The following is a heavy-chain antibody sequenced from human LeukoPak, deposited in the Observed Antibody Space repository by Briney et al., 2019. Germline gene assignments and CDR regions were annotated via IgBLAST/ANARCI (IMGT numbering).Heavy chain of an antibody. D-gene: IGHD3-22*01. V-gene: IGHV3-9*01. Sequence: SLRLSCAASGFTFDDYAMHWVRQAPGKGLEWVSGISWNSGSIGYADSVKGRFTISRDNAKNSLYLQMNSLRAEDTALYYCAKGHSSGYSNWFDPWGQGTLVTVSS. CDR3: AKGHSSGYSNWFDP. CDR1: GFTFDDYA. J-gene: IGHJ5*02. CDR2: ISWNSGSI.